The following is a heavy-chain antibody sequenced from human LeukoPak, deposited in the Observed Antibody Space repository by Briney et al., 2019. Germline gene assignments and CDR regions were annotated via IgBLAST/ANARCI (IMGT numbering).Heavy chain of an antibody. J-gene: IGHJ5*02. CDR1: GFTFSSYW. V-gene: IGHV3-74*01. CDR3: ARGRPYYDFWSGYYSPKGNWFDP. D-gene: IGHD3-3*01. CDR2: INTDGSST. Sequence: GGSLRLSCAASGFTFSSYWMHWVRQAPGKGLVWVSRINTDGSSTSYADSVKCRFTISRDNAKNTLYLQMNSLRAEDTAVYYCARGRPYYDFWSGYYSPKGNWFDPWGQGTLVTVSS.